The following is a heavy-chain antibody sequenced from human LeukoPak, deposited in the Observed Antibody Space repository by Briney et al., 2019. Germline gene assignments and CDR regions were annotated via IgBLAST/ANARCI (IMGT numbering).Heavy chain of an antibody. Sequence: ASVKASCKASGYTFTRYGISTVRQAPGPRLKGLGGLSAYNGNTNDAQKLQGRVTMTTDTTMSTAYMEMRSLRSEDTAVYYCASAPAYSSSWTYYYYYMVVWGKGTTVTVSS. CDR2: LSAYNGNT. CDR3: ASAPAYSSSWTYYYYYMVV. J-gene: IGHJ6*03. V-gene: IGHV1-18*01. D-gene: IGHD6-13*01. CDR1: GYTFTRYG.